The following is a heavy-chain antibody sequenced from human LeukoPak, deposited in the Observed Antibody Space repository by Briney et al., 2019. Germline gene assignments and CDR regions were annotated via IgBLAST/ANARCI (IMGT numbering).Heavy chain of an antibody. J-gene: IGHJ4*02. CDR3: ARDRGIVGAPSDY. Sequence: GGSLRLSCAASGFTFSSYSMNWDRQAPGKGLEWVSSISSSSSYIYYADSVKGRFTISRDNAKNSLYLQMNSLRAEDTAVYYCARDRGIVGAPSDYWGQGTLVTVSS. CDR1: GFTFSSYS. D-gene: IGHD1-26*01. V-gene: IGHV3-21*01. CDR2: ISSSSSYI.